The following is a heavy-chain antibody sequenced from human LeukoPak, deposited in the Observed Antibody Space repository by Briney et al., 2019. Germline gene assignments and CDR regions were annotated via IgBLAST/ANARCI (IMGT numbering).Heavy chain of an antibody. V-gene: IGHV3-23*01. Sequence: GGSLRLSCAASGLTFSSYAMSWVRQAPGKGLEWVSTISGSGGITYYADSVKGRLTISRDNAKNTLCLQMNSLRAEDTAVYYCAKGGSGSYARLNYFDYWGQGTLVTVSS. CDR2: ISGSGGIT. D-gene: IGHD1-26*01. J-gene: IGHJ4*02. CDR3: AKGGSGSYARLNYFDY. CDR1: GLTFSSYA.